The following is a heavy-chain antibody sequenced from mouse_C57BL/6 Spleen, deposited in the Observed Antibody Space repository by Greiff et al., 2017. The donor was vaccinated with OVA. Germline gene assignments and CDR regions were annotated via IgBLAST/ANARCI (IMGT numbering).Heavy chain of an antibody. CDR3: ARYGSSYDYFDY. J-gene: IGHJ2*01. V-gene: IGHV5-17*01. Sequence: EVKLMESGGGLVKPGGSLKLSCAASGLTFSDYGMHWVRQAPEKGLEWVAYISSGSSTIYYADTVKGRFTISRDNAKNTLFLQMTSLRSEDTAMYYCARYGSSYDYFDYWGQGTTLTVSS. CDR1: GLTFSDYG. CDR2: ISSGSSTI. D-gene: IGHD1-1*01.